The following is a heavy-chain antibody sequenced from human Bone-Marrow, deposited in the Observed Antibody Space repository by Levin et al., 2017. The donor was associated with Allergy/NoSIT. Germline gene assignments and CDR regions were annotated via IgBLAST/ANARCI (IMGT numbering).Heavy chain of an antibody. CDR2: MSGSAGGYT. V-gene: IGHV3-23*01. CDR3: ATNFRPYSWTLG. D-gene: IGHD3/OR15-3a*01. Sequence: LSGGSLRLSCAASGFTFRSYAVNWVRQAPGKGLEWVSGMSGSAGGYTYYSDSVKGRFTISTDNSRNTLYLQMNSLRADDTAIYFCATNFRPYSWTLGWGQGTLVTVSS. J-gene: IGHJ4*02. CDR1: GFTFRSYA.